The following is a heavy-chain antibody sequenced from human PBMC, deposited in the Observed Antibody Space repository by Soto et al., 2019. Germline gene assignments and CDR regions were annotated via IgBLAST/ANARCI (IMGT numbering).Heavy chain of an antibody. CDR3: ARMKGYVYYYGMDV. J-gene: IGHJ6*02. D-gene: IGHD5-12*01. CDR2: INHSGST. CDR1: GGSFSGYY. Sequence: PSETLSLTCAVYGGSFSGYYWSWIRQPPGKGLEWIGEINHSGSTNYNPSLKSRVTISVDTSKNQFSLKLSSVTAADTAVYYCARMKGYVYYYGMDVWGQGTTVTVS. V-gene: IGHV4-34*01.